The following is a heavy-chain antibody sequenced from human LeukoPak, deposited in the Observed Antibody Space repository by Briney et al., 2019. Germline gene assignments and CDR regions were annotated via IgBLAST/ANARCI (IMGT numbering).Heavy chain of an antibody. J-gene: IGHJ4*02. Sequence: SEKVSCKGPGGTFCSNTFTWGCHGPRQGLEWGWKITPSLAAANYAQTTQGRVTITADESTSTVFMKLSSLRSDDTAFYYCARNSRVASTSGLNYWGQGTLVTVPS. V-gene: IGHV1-69*13. D-gene: IGHD4-23*01. CDR3: ARNSRVASTSGLNY. CDR1: GGTFCSNT. CDR2: ITPSLAAA.